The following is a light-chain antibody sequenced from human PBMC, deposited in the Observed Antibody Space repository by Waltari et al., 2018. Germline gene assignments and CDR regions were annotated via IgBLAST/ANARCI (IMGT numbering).Light chain of an antibody. CDR2: DAS. Sequence: EIVMTQSPATLSVSPGGGATLSCRASRAIANNVAWYQQSPGQPLRLLIFDASTRATGIPERFSGSWSGPEFTLTISSLQSEDSAVYFCQQFNTGYSFGQGTKLEI. J-gene: IGKJ2*01. CDR3: QQFNTGYS. V-gene: IGKV3-15*01. CDR1: RAIANN.